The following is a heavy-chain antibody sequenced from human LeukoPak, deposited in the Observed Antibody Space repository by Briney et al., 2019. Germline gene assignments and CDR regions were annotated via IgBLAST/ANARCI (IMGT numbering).Heavy chain of an antibody. J-gene: IGHJ4*02. CDR3: AKPDRFYDFSDY. Sequence: GGSLRLPCAASGFTFSDYNMRWIRQAPGKGLEWVSSISRSGSTKYYADSVKGRFTISRDNSKNTLYLQMNSLRAEDTAVYYCAKPDRFYDFSDYWGQGTLVTVSS. V-gene: IGHV3-11*04. CDR1: GFTFSDYN. CDR2: ISRSGSTK. D-gene: IGHD3/OR15-3a*01.